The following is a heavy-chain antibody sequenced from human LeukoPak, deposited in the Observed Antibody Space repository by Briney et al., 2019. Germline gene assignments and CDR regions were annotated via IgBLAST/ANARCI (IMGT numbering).Heavy chain of an antibody. D-gene: IGHD3-10*01. V-gene: IGHV4-61*02. J-gene: IGHJ4*02. Sequence: SETLSLTCTVSGGSISSGSYYWSWIRQPAGKGLEWIGRIYTSGSTNYNPSLKSRVTISVDTSKNQFSLKLSSVTAADTAVYYCARSSIEMKVRGVIRGVTDYWGQGTLVTVSS. CDR1: GGSISSGSYY. CDR2: IYTSGST. CDR3: ARSSIEMKVRGVIRGVTDY.